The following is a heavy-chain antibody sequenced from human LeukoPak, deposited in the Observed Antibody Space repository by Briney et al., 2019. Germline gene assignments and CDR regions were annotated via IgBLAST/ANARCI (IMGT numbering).Heavy chain of an antibody. J-gene: IGHJ5*02. CDR3: ARILRVTMARGVTYNWFDP. Sequence: PSQTLSLTCTVSGGSISSGGYYWSWIRQHPGKGLEWIGYIYYSGSTYYNPSLKSRVTISVDTSKNQFSLKLSSVTAADTAVYYCARILRVTMARGVTYNWFDPWGQGTLVTVSS. V-gene: IGHV4-31*03. CDR1: GGSISSGGYY. D-gene: IGHD3-10*01. CDR2: IYYSGST.